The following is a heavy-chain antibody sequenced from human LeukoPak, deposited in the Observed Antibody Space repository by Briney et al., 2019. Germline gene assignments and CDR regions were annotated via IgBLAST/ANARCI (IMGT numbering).Heavy chain of an antibody. CDR3: ASNYDSSGNPGGYWYFDL. J-gene: IGHJ2*01. CDR1: GFTFSSYE. V-gene: IGHV3-48*03. Sequence: PGGSLRLSCAASGFTFSSYEMNWVRQAPGKGLEWVSYISSSGSTIYYADSVKGRFTISRDNAKNSLYLQMNSLRAEDTAVYYCASNYDSSGNPGGYWYFDLWGRGTLVTVSS. D-gene: IGHD3-22*01. CDR2: ISSSGSTI.